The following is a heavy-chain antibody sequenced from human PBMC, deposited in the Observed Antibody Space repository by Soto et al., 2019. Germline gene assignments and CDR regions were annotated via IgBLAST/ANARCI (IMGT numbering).Heavy chain of an antibody. J-gene: IGHJ4*02. Sequence: GGSLRLSCAASGFTFSSYAMSGVRQAPGKGLEWVSAISGSGADTSYAASVKGRFTISRDNSKNTLYLQMNSLRAEDTAVYYCAFGRAGIAAAASDYWGQGTLVTVSS. CDR2: ISGSGADT. D-gene: IGHD6-13*01. CDR3: AFGRAGIAAAASDY. CDR1: GFTFSSYA. V-gene: IGHV3-23*01.